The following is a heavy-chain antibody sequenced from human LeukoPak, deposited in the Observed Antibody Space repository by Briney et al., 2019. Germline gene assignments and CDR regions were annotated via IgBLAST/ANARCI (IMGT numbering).Heavy chain of an antibody. J-gene: IGHJ4*02. Sequence: GASVKVSCKASGYTFTSYWIQWVGQAPGQGLEWMGLINPNDGSTTYTHKFQGRVTMTRDTSTSTVYMDLSSLTSEDTAVYYCARAPRDSSTMLDYWGQGTLVTVSS. V-gene: IGHV1-46*01. D-gene: IGHD6-13*01. CDR2: INPNDGST. CDR1: GYTFTSYW. CDR3: ARAPRDSSTMLDY.